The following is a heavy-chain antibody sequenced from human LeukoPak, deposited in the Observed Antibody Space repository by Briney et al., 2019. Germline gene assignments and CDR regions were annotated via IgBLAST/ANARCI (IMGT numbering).Heavy chain of an antibody. Sequence: GGSLRLSCAASGFTFSSYAMSWVRQAPGKGLEWVSAISGSGGSTYYTDSVKGRFTISRDNSKNTLYLQMNSLRAEDTAVYYCAKDIVVVPAAPDYWGQGTLVTVSS. D-gene: IGHD2-2*01. CDR1: GFTFSSYA. CDR2: ISGSGGST. CDR3: AKDIVVVPAAPDY. J-gene: IGHJ4*02. V-gene: IGHV3-23*01.